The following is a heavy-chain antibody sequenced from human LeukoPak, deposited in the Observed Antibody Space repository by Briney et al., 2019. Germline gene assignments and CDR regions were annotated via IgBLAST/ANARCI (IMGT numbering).Heavy chain of an antibody. CDR3: ARECLISSASDY. CDR1: GFTFSNYW. Sequence: GGSLRLSCAASGFTFSNYWMHWVRQAPGKGLVWVSRINSDGINTSYADSVKGRFTISRDNAKNSLYLQMNSLRAEDTAVYYCARECLISSASDYWGQGTLVTVSS. CDR2: INSDGINT. V-gene: IGHV3-74*01. D-gene: IGHD6-25*01. J-gene: IGHJ4*02.